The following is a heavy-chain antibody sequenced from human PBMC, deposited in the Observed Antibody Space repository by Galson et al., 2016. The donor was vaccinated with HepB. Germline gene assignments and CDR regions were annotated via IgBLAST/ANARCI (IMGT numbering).Heavy chain of an antibody. D-gene: IGHD1-26*01. Sequence: SLRLSCAASGFTLNNYALNWVRQAPGKGLEWVALISYDGSNRYYGDPVRGRFAISRDTSKNTVYLQMNSLRPEDTAVYYGARDQGWEGGWFDPWGQGTLVTVSS. CDR2: ISYDGSNR. CDR1: GFTLNNYA. V-gene: IGHV3-30*09. J-gene: IGHJ5*02. CDR3: ARDQGWEGGWFDP.